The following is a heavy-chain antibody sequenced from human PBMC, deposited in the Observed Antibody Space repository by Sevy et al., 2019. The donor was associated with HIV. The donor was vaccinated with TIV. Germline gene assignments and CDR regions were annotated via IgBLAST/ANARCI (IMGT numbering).Heavy chain of an antibody. Sequence: ASVKVSCKASGYTFTSYDINWVRQATGQGLEWMGWMSSNSRKRGDDQKFQGRVTMTWNSSISTAYLEVNSLRSEDTAVYYCARGRVILDYWGQGTVVTVSS. CDR2: MSSNSRKR. V-gene: IGHV1-8*01. CDR1: GYTFTSYD. D-gene: IGHD2-21*01. J-gene: IGHJ4*02. CDR3: ARGRVILDY.